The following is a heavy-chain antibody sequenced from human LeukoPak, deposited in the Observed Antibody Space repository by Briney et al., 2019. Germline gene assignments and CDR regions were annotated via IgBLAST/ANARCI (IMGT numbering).Heavy chain of an antibody. Sequence: PLETLSLTCTVSGGSISSYYWRWIRQSPGKGLEWIGYIYYSGSTYYNPSLKSRVTISVDTSKNQFSLKLSSVTAADTAVYYCAREYSSSWYVSPPNYYGMDVWGQGTTVTVSS. V-gene: IGHV4-59*12. D-gene: IGHD6-13*01. J-gene: IGHJ6*02. CDR2: IYYSGST. CDR3: AREYSSSWYVSPPNYYGMDV. CDR1: GGSISSYY.